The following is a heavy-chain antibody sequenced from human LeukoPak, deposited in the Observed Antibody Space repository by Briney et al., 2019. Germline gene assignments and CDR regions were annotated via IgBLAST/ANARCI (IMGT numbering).Heavy chain of an antibody. D-gene: IGHD3-10*01. J-gene: IGHJ6*02. CDR3: ARELLWFGEPTYYYYYGMDV. CDR1: GFTFSSYA. Sequence: GGSLRLSCAASGFTFSSYAMHWVRQAPGKGLEWVAVISYDGSNKYYADSVKGRFTISRDNSKNTLYLQMNSLRAEDTAVYYWARELLWFGEPTYYYYYGMDVWGQGTTVTVSS. V-gene: IGHV3-30-3*01. CDR2: ISYDGSNK.